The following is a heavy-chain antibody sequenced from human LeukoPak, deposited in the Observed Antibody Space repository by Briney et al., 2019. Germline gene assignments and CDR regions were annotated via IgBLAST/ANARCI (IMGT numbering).Heavy chain of an antibody. CDR3: TGGPYYYDSSGYYPLSY. J-gene: IGHJ4*02. CDR1: GFTFSGSA. CDR2: IRSKANSYAT. Sequence: GGSLRLSCAASGFTFSGSAMHWVRQASGKGLEWVGRIRSKANSYATAYAASVKGRFTISRDDSKNTAYLQMNSLKTEDTAVYYCTGGPYYYDSSGYYPLSYWGQGTLVTVSS. D-gene: IGHD3-22*01. V-gene: IGHV3-73*01.